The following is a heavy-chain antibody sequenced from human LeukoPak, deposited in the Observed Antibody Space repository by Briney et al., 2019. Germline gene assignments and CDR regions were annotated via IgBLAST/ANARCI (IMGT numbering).Heavy chain of an antibody. V-gene: IGHV3-30*18. J-gene: IGHJ4*02. Sequence: PGGSLRLSCAASGFTFSSYGMHWVRQAPGKGLEWVAVISYDGSNKYYADSVKGRFTISRDNSKNTLYLQMNSLRAEDTAVYYCAKDSHYYGSGSYYPDYWGQGTLVTVSS. CDR3: AKDSHYYGSGSYYPDY. CDR1: GFTFSSYG. CDR2: ISYDGSNK. D-gene: IGHD3-10*01.